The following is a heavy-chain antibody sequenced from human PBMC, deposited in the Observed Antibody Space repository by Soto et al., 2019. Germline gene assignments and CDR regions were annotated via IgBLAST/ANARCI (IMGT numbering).Heavy chain of an antibody. J-gene: IGHJ4*02. CDR3: ANDPGYRLDY. V-gene: IGHV6-1*01. CDR1: GDSISIYSGA. CDR2: TYYRSKWYY. Sequence: SQTLSLTCVISGDSISIYSGAWNWIRQSPSRGLEWLGRTYYRSKWYYDYAESEKSRIIISVDTSKNQFSLQLNSVTPEDAAVYYCANDPGYRLDYWGQGTQVTVSS. D-gene: IGHD5-12*01.